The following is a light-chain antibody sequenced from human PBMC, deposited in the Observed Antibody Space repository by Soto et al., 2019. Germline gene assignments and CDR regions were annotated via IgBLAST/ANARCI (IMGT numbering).Light chain of an antibody. CDR2: LEGSGSY. CDR3: ETWDSNTHTV. CDR1: SGHSSYI. V-gene: IGLV4-60*02. J-gene: IGLJ3*02. Sequence: QPVLTQSSSASASLGSSVKLTCTLSSGHSSYIIAWHQQQPGKAPRYLMKLEGSGSYNKGSGVPDRFSGSSSGADRYLTISNLQFEDEGDYYCETWDSNTHTVFGGGTKVTVL.